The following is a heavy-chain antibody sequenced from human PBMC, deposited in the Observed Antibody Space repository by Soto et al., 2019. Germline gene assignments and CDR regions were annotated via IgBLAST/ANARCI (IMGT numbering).Heavy chain of an antibody. CDR1: GFTFSSYA. CDR2: ISYDGSNK. CDR3: ARDLLYYGSGSSPSFDY. V-gene: IGHV3-30-3*01. D-gene: IGHD3-10*01. J-gene: IGHJ4*02. Sequence: PGGSLRLSCAASGFTFSSYAMHWVRQAPGKGLEWVAVISYDGSNKYYADSVKGRFTISRDNSKNTLYLQMNSLRAEDTAVYYCARDLLYYGSGSSPSFDYWGQGTLVTVSS.